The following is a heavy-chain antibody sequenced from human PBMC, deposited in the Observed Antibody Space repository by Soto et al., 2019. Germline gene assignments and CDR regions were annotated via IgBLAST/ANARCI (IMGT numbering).Heavy chain of an antibody. CDR1: GFTFSSYG. CDR3: ARGYSPVSSWTYYYYYVMDV. J-gene: IGHJ6*02. Sequence: PGGSLRLSCAASGFTFSSYGMHWVRQAPGKGLEWVAVIWYDGSNKYYADSVKGRFTISRDNSKNTLYLQMNSLRAEDTAVYYCARGYSPVSSWTYYYYYVMDVWGQGTTVTVSS. CDR2: IWYDGSNK. D-gene: IGHD6-13*01. V-gene: IGHV3-33*01.